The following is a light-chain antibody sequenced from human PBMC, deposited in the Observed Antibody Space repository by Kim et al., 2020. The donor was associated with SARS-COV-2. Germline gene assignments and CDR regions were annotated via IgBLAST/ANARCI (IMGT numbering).Light chain of an antibody. CDR3: CSYAGSSTLV. V-gene: IGLV2-23*02. Sequence: GQSITISCTGTRSDVGTYNLVSWYQHHPGKAPKLMIYEVSKRPSGVSNRFSGSKSGNTASLTISGLQAEDEADYYCCSYAGSSTLVFGGGTQLTVL. CDR2: EVS. CDR1: RSDVGTYNL. J-gene: IGLJ2*01.